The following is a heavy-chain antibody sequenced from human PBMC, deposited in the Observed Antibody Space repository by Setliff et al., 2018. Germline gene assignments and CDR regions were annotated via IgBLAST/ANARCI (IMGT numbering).Heavy chain of an antibody. Sequence: ASVKVSCKTSAYTFSGYYIHWVRQAPGQGLEWMGIINPGGGSASIVQKFQGRVTMTSDTSTSTVYMDLSGLTSEDTAVYYCARAGVAAADRKGLLDYWGQGTLVTVSS. CDR3: ARAGVAAADRKGLLDY. J-gene: IGHJ4*02. D-gene: IGHD6-13*01. CDR1: AYTFSGYY. CDR2: INPGGGSA. V-gene: IGHV1-46*01.